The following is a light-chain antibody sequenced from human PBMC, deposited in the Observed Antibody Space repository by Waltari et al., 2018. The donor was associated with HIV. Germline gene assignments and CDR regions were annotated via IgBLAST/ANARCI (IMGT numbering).Light chain of an antibody. V-gene: IGKV3-11*01. J-gene: IGKJ5*01. CDR3: QQRSNWPRST. Sequence: PATLSLSPGERATLSCRASQSVSSYLAWYQQKPGQAPRLLIYDASSRATGIPARFSGSGSGTDFTLTISSLEPEDFAVYYCQQRSNWPRSTFGQGTRLEIK. CDR1: QSVSSY. CDR2: DAS.